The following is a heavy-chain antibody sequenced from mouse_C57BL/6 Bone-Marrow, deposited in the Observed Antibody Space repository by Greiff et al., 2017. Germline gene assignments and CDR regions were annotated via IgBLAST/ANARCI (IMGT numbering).Heavy chain of an antibody. D-gene: IGHD2-4*01. CDR1: GYAFSSYW. V-gene: IGHV1-80*01. CDR3: ARSLGHYDYDWYFDV. J-gene: IGHJ1*03. CDR2: IYPGDGDT. Sequence: VQLQQSGAELVKPGASVKISCKASGYAFSSYWMNWVKQRPGKGLEWIGQIYPGDGDTNYNGKFKGKATLTADKSSSTAYMQLSSLTSEDSAVYFCARSLGHYDYDWYFDVWGTGTTVTVSS.